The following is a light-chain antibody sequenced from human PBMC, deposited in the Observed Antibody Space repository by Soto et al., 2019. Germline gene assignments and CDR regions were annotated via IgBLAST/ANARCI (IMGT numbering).Light chain of an antibody. CDR2: YDN. CDR1: NSNIGSNT. Sequence: QSVLTQPPSASGTPGQRVTISCSGSNSNIGSNTVNWYQQLPGTAPKLLIYYDNLRPSGVPDRISGPKSGTSASLAISGLQSDDEADYYCAAWDDSLNGRVFGTGTKV. CDR3: AAWDDSLNGRV. V-gene: IGLV1-44*01. J-gene: IGLJ1*01.